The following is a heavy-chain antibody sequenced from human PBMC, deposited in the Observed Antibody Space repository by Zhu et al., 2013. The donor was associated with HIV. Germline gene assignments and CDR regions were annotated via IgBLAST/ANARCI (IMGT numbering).Heavy chain of an antibody. CDR3: ARLYDSSGYYYNGMDV. Sequence: QVQLVQSGAEVKKPGASVKVSCKASGYIFTVYYMHWVRQAPGQGPEWMGWINPNSGGTNYAQKFQGRVTMTRDTSSSTAYMELSRLRSDDTAVYYCARLYDSSGYYYNGMDVWGQGTTVTVSS. J-gene: IGHJ6*02. CDR2: INPNSGGT. V-gene: IGHV1-2*02. D-gene: IGHD3-22*01. CDR1: GYIFTVYY.